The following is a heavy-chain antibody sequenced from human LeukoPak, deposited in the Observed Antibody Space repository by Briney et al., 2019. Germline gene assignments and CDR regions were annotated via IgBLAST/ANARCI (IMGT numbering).Heavy chain of an antibody. CDR1: GYSFTSYW. Sequence: GESLKISCKGSGYSFTSYWIGWVRQMPGKGLEWMGIIYPGDSDTRYSPSFQGQVTISADKSISTAYLQWSSLKASDTAMYYCARLYYYDREEGTLLDYWGQGTLVTVSS. J-gene: IGHJ4*02. D-gene: IGHD3-22*01. CDR2: IYPGDSDT. V-gene: IGHV5-51*01. CDR3: ARLYYYDREEGTLLDY.